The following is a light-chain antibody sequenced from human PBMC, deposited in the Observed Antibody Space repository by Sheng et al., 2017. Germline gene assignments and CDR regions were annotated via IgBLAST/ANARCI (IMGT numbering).Light chain of an antibody. Sequence: EIVMTQSPATLSVSPGERATLSCRASQSVSSNLAWYQQKPGQAPRLLIYDASNRAAGVPARFSGSGSGTDFTLTISSLESEDFAVYYCQQRSNWPLTFGGGTKVEI. CDR1: QSVSSN. J-gene: IGKJ4*01. CDR2: DAS. CDR3: QQRSNWPLT. V-gene: IGKV3-11*01.